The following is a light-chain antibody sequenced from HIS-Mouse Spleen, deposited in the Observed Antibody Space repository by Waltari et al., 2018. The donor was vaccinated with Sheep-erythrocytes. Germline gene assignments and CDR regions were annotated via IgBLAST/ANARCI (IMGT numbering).Light chain of an antibody. V-gene: IGLV2-11*01. Sequence: QSALTQPRSVSGSPGQSVPLPCPGTSSDAGGYNSVSWYQQHPGKAPKLMIYDVSKRPSGVPDRFSGSKSGNTASLTISGLQAEDEADYYCCSYAGSYNHVFATGTKVTVL. J-gene: IGLJ1*01. CDR3: CSYAGSYNHV. CDR2: DVS. CDR1: SSDAGGYNS.